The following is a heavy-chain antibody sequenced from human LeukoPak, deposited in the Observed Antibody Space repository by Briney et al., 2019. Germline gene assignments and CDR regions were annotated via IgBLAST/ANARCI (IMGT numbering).Heavy chain of an antibody. D-gene: IGHD3-9*01. CDR3: ARERYDDILTGRYYYYMDV. J-gene: IGHJ6*03. CDR2: ISSSSSYI. Sequence: GGSLRLSCAASGFTFSSYSMNWVRQAPGKGLEWVSSISSSSSYIYYADSVKGRFTISRDNAKNSLYLQMNSLRAEDTAVYYCARERYDDILTGRYYYYMDVWGKGTTVTVSS. V-gene: IGHV3-21*01. CDR1: GFTFSSYS.